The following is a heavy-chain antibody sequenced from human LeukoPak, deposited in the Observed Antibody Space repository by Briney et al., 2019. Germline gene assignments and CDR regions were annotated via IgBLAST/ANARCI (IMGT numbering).Heavy chain of an antibody. V-gene: IGHV1-18*04. Sequence: GASVKVSCKASGYTFTGYYMHWVRQAPGQGLEWMGWISTYNGHTNYAQKLQGRVTMTTDTSTSTAYMELRSLRSDDTAVYYCARFSGGGFGEFLYYYYYMDVWGKGTTVTISS. J-gene: IGHJ6*03. CDR2: ISTYNGHT. CDR1: GYTFTGYY. D-gene: IGHD3-10*01. CDR3: ARFSGGGFGEFLYYYYYMDV.